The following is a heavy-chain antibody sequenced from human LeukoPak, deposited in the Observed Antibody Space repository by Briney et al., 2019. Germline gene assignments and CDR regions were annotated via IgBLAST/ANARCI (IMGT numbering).Heavy chain of an antibody. CDR3: AKDQKSDY. CDR1: GFTLDRYW. CDR2: IKQDGSET. Sequence: PGGSLRLSCEVSGFTLDRYWMSWVRQAPGKGLEWVANIKQDGSETHYVDSVKGRFTISRDDSKNSLYLQMNSLRTEDTGLYYCAKDQKSDYWGQGTLVTVSS. V-gene: IGHV3-7*03. J-gene: IGHJ4*02.